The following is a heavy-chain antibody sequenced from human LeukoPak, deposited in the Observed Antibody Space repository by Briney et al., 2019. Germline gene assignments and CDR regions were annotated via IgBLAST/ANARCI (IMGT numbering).Heavy chain of an antibody. D-gene: IGHD6-19*01. V-gene: IGHV3-21*01. J-gene: IGHJ4*02. Sequence: GGSLRLSCAASGFTFSNYYMSWVRQAPGKGLEWVSSISDSSRYIYSADSVKGRFTISRDNAKNSLYLQMNSLRAEDTAVYFCAGGTGWVSDSWGQGTLVTVSA. CDR1: GFTFSNYY. CDR2: ISDSSRYI. CDR3: AGGTGWVSDS.